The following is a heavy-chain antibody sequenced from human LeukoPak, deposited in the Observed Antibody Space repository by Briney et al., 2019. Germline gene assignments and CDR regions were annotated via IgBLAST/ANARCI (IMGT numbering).Heavy chain of an antibody. Sequence: GGSLRLSCTASGFTFGDYAMSWVCQAPGKGLEWVGFIRSKAYGGTTEYAASVKGRFTISRDDSKSIAYLQMNSLKTEDTAVYYCTRGYDYVWGSYRYRAFDIWGQGTMVTVSS. D-gene: IGHD3-16*02. CDR3: TRGYDYVWGSYRYRAFDI. J-gene: IGHJ3*02. CDR2: IRSKAYGGTT. CDR1: GFTFGDYA. V-gene: IGHV3-49*04.